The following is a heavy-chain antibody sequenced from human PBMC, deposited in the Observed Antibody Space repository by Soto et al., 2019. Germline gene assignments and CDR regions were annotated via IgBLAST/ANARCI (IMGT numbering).Heavy chain of an antibody. V-gene: IGHV3-64*01. CDR3: ARRARPDFYYMDV. Sequence: EVQLAESGGGLAQPGGSLRLSCAASGFTLSGYAMDWVRQAPGKGLEYVSGISSNGVGTYYANSVQGRFTISRENSKNTVYLKMGSLRPEDMAVYYCARRARPDFYYMDVWGKGTTVTVS. CDR2: ISSNGVGT. J-gene: IGHJ6*03. D-gene: IGHD6-6*01. CDR1: GFTLSGYA.